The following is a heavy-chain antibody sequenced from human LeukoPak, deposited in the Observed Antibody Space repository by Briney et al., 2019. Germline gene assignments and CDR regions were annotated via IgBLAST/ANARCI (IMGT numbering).Heavy chain of an antibody. D-gene: IGHD3-22*01. Sequence: GGSLRLSCAASGFTFSYAWMTWVRQAPGKGLECVSYISVSSTYINYADSVKGRFTISRDNAKNSLSLQMNSLRAEDTAVYYCASVGSRGYWGQGTLVTVSS. CDR2: ISVSSTYI. J-gene: IGHJ4*02. CDR1: GFTFSYAW. CDR3: ASVGSRGY. V-gene: IGHV3-11*03.